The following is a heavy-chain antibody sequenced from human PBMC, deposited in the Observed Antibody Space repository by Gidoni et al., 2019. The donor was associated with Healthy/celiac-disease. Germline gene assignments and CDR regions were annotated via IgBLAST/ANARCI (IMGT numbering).Heavy chain of an antibody. CDR1: GFTFSSYG. Sequence: QVQLVESGGGVVHPGRSLRLSCAASGFTFSSYGMHWVRQAPGKGLAWVAVIWYDGSNKYYADSVKGRFTISRDNSKNTLYLQMNSLRAEDTAVYYCARDFDPYYYYGMDVWGQGTTVTVSS. V-gene: IGHV3-33*01. J-gene: IGHJ6*02. D-gene: IGHD3-9*01. CDR2: IWYDGSNK. CDR3: ARDFDPYYYYGMDV.